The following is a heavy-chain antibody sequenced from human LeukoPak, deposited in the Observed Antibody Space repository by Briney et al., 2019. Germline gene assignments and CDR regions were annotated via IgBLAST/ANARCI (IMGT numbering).Heavy chain of an antibody. V-gene: IGHV3-7*01. J-gene: IGHJ4*01. CDR2: IRQDGSEK. CDR3: ARDGTAPGLYFDL. Sequence: PGGSLRLSCEVSGFTFTDFWMNWVRQAPGKGPEWVASIRQDGSEKTYVDSVKGRFTISRDNTKNSLSLQLNGLRDEDTAVYYCARDGTAPGLYFDLWGQGTLVTVS. D-gene: IGHD6-13*01. CDR1: GFTFTDFW.